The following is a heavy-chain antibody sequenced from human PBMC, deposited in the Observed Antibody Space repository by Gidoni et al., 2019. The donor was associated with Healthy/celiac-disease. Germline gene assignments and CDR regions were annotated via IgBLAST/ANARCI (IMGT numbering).Heavy chain of an antibody. V-gene: IGHV3-7*01. D-gene: IGHD1-26*01. CDR3: ARDESVGDY. Sequence: SWVRQAPGKGLEWVANIKQDGSEKYYVDSVKGRFTISRDNAKNSLYLQMNSLRAEDTAVYYCARDESVGDYWGQGTLVTVSS. J-gene: IGHJ4*02. CDR2: IKQDGSEK.